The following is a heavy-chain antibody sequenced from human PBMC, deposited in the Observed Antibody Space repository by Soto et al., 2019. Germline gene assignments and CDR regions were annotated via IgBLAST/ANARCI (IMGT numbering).Heavy chain of an antibody. CDR1: GFTFSSYG. CDR2: IWYDGSSK. J-gene: IGHJ4*02. V-gene: IGHV3-33*01. D-gene: IGHD3-3*01. Sequence: GGSLRLSCAASGFTFSSYGMHWVRQAPGKGLEWVAVIWYDGSSKYYADSVKGRFTISRDNSKNTLYLQMNSLRAEDTAVYYCARDSRGDFWSGYYQAPDYWGQGTLVTVSS. CDR3: ARDSRGDFWSGYYQAPDY.